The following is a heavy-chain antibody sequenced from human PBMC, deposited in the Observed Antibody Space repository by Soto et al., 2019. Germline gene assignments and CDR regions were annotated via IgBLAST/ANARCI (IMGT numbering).Heavy chain of an antibody. CDR1: GYTFTSYG. CDR3: ARDNRDFWSGYYPPDYYGMDV. J-gene: IGHJ6*02. CDR2: ISAYNGNT. D-gene: IGHD3-3*01. Sequence: QVQLVQSGAEVKKPGASVKVSCKASGYTFTSYGISWVRQAPGQGLEWMGWISAYNGNTNYAQKLQGRVTMTTDTSTSTADMELRSLSAGDTAVYYCARDNRDFWSGYYPPDYYGMDVWGQGTTVTVSS. V-gene: IGHV1-18*01.